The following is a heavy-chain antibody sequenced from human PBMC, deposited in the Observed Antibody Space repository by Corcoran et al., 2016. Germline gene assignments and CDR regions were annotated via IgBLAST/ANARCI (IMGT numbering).Heavy chain of an antibody. CDR2: INSDGSNR. V-gene: IGHV3-74*01. D-gene: IGHD3-22*01. CDR1: GFTFSSYW. CDR3: ARGPYYYDSSGYYFV. Sequence: EVQLVESGGGLVQTGGSLRLSCAASGFTFSSYWMHWVRQAPGKGLVWVSRINSDGSNRSYADSVKGRFTISRDNAKNTVYLQMNSLRAEDTAVYYCARGPYYYDSSGYYFVWGQGTMVTVSS. J-gene: IGHJ3*01.